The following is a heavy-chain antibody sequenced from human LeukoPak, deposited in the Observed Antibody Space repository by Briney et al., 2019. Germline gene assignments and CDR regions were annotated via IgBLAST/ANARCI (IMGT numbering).Heavy chain of an antibody. D-gene: IGHD5-12*01. CDR3: ARHCDVDIVATCFGY. V-gene: IGHV4-59*01. J-gene: IGHJ4*02. CDR2: IYYSGST. Sequence: SETLSLTCTVSGGSISSYYWSWIRQPPGKGLEWIGYIYYSGSTNYNPSLKSRVTISVDTSKNRFSLKLSSVTAADTAVYYCARHCDVDIVATCFGYWGQGTLVTVSS. CDR1: GGSISSYY.